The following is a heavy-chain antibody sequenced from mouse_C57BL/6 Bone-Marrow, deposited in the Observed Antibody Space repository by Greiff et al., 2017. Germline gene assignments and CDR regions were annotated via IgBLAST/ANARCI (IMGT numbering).Heavy chain of an antibody. CDR1: GYTFTSYW. Sequence: QVQLQQPGAELVKPGASVKMSCKASGYTFTSYWITWVKQRPGQGLEWIGDIYPGSGSTNYNEKFKSKATLTVDTSSSTAYMQLSSMTSEDSAVYYCARTYESNDGDVDVWGTGTTVTVSS. D-gene: IGHD2-5*01. CDR3: ARTYESNDGDVDV. J-gene: IGHJ1*03. V-gene: IGHV1-55*01. CDR2: IYPGSGST.